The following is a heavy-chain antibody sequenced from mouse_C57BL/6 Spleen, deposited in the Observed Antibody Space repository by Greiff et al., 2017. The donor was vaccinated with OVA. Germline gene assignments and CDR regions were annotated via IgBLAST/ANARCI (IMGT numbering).Heavy chain of an antibody. V-gene: IGHV8-12*01. Sequence: ESGAGILQPSQTLSLSCSSSGFSLSTSGMGVVWMRQPQGLGLDGLVHTYWGDDKRYNPFLKSRPTTSKNTSRTPFFLKIISVDTADTATDYCARRTMRHWEFDVWGTGTTVTVSS. CDR1: GFSLSTSGMG. J-gene: IGHJ1*03. CDR3: ARRTMRHWEFDV. D-gene: IGHD1-1*02. CDR2: TYWGDDK.